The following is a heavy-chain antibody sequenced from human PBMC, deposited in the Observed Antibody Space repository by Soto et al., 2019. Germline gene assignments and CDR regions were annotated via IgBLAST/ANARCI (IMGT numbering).Heavy chain of an antibody. CDR2: ISSDGSNK. V-gene: IGHV3-30-3*01. Sequence: QVQLVESGGGVVQPGRSLRLSCAASGFTFSSYAMLWVRQAPGKGLEWVAVISSDGSNKYYADSVKGRFTISRDNSKNTLYLQMNSLRAEDTAVYYCARYIVVVTATYAFDIWGQGTMVTVSS. CDR3: ARYIVVVTATYAFDI. J-gene: IGHJ3*02. CDR1: GFTFSSYA. D-gene: IGHD2-21*02.